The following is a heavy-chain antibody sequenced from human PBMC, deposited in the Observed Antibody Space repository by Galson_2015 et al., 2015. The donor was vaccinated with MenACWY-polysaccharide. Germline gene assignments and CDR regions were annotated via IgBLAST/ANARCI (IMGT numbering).Heavy chain of an antibody. Sequence: SLRLSCAASGFTFSGYWMSWVRQAPGKGLEWVANIKQDGSEKYYVDSVKGRFTISRDNAKNSLYLHLNSLRAEDTAIYYCARDRHTHQQLVEFDYWGQGTLVPVSS. CDR3: ARDRHTHQQLVEFDY. CDR1: GFTFSGYW. D-gene: IGHD2-2*01. J-gene: IGHJ4*02. CDR2: IKQDGSEK. V-gene: IGHV3-7*01.